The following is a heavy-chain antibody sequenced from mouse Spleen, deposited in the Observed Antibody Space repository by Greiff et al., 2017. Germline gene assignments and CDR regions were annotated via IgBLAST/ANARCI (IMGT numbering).Heavy chain of an antibody. J-gene: IGHJ2*01. D-gene: IGHD3-2*01. CDR3: AREDSSGYDLGY. V-gene: IGHV5-12-1*01. CDR2: ISSGGGST. CDR1: GFTFSSYY. Sequence: EVQLVESGGGLVKLGGSLKLSCAASGFTFSSYYMSWVRQTPEKRLEWVATISSGGGSTYYPDSVKGRFTISRDNAKNTLYLQMSSLNSEDTAVYYCAREDSSGYDLGYWGQGTTLTVSS.